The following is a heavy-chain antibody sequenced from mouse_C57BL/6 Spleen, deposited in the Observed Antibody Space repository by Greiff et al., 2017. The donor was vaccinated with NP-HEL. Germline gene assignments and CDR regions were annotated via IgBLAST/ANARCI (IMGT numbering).Heavy chain of an antibody. V-gene: IGHV14-1*01. CDR2: IDPEDGDT. J-gene: IGHJ1*03. Sequence: VQLKQSGAELVRPGASVKLSCTASGFNIKDYYMHWVKQRPEQGLEWIGRIDPEDGDTEYAPKFQGKATMTADTSSNTAYLQLSSLTSEDTAVYYCTTVFYYYGSSYVWYFDVWGTGTTVTVSS. CDR3: TTVFYYYGSSYVWYFDV. CDR1: GFNIKDYY. D-gene: IGHD1-1*01.